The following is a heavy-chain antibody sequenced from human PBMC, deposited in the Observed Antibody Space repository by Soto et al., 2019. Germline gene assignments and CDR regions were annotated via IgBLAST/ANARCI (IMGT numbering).Heavy chain of an antibody. D-gene: IGHD6-19*01. Sequence: EVQLVQSGAEVKKPGESLKISCKGSGYSFTSYWIAWVRQMPGKGLEWMGIIYPGDSDTRYSPSFQGQVTISADRSISTAYLQWSSLKASDTAMYYCARQGSVAGIYNAPYHIWGQGTMVTVSS. CDR2: IYPGDSDT. J-gene: IGHJ3*02. CDR3: ARQGSVAGIYNAPYHI. V-gene: IGHV5-51*01. CDR1: GYSFTSYW.